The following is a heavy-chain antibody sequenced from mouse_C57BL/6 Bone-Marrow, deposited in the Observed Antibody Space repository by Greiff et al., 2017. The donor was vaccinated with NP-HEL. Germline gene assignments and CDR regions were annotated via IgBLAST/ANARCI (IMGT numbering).Heavy chain of an antibody. D-gene: IGHD1-1*01. V-gene: IGHV5-6*01. J-gene: IGHJ1*03. CDR1: GFTFSSYG. Sequence: EVKLVESGGDLVKPGGSLKLSCAASGFTFSSYGMYWVRQTPDKRLEWVATISSGGSSTYYPDSVTGRFTISRDNAKNTLYLQMSSLKSEDTAMYYCARDYGSSYWYFDVWGTGTTVTVSS. CDR2: ISSGGSST. CDR3: ARDYGSSYWYFDV.